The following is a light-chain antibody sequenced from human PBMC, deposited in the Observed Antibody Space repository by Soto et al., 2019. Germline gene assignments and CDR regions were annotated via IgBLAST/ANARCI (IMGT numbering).Light chain of an antibody. Sequence: DIQMTQSPSTLSASVGDRVTIICRASQSISSWLAWYQQKGGKAPKLLISKASNLDSGVPSRFSGSGSGTEFNLTISSLQPEDFAVYYCQQYGSSPPLTFGGGTKVDIK. J-gene: IGKJ4*01. CDR2: KAS. V-gene: IGKV1-5*03. CDR3: QQYGSSPPLT. CDR1: QSISSW.